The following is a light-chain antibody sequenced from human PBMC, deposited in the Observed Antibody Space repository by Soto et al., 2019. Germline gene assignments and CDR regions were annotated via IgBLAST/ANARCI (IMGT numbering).Light chain of an antibody. V-gene: IGKV3D-15*01. CDR3: QQYNNWPPIT. J-gene: IGKJ5*01. Sequence: EILLAPDQGPFYLSPKRRVSLYCRASQSVSSSYLAWYQQKPGQAPRLLIYDAFSRATGIPARFSGSGSGTEFTLTISSLQSEDFAVYYCQQYNNWPPITFAQGTRLEI. CDR1: QSVSSSY. CDR2: DAF.